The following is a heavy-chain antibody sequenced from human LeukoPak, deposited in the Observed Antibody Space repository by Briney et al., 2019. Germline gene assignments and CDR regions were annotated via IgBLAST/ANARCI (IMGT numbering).Heavy chain of an antibody. CDR2: ISSSSSYI. V-gene: IGHV3-21*04. CDR1: GFTFSSYS. CDR3: AKGVDYGDYGEDY. D-gene: IGHD4-17*01. J-gene: IGHJ4*02. Sequence: GGSLRLSCEASGFTFSSYSMNWVRQAPGKGLEWVSSISSSSSYIYYADSVKGRFTISRDNAKNSLYLQMNSLRAEDTALYYCAKGVDYGDYGEDYWGQGTLVTVSS.